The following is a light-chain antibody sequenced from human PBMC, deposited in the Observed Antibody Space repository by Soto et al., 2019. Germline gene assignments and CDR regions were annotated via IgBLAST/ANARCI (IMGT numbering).Light chain of an antibody. CDR3: QQYNTHPLT. CDR1: QSISTW. V-gene: IGKV1-5*03. CDR2: KAS. J-gene: IGKJ4*01. Sequence: DIQMTQSPSTLSASVGDRVTITCRASQSISTWLAWYQQKPGKAPKLLIYKASSLEGGVPSRFSGSGSGTEFNITVSSLRPDDFATYYCQQYNTHPLTFGGGTKVDIK.